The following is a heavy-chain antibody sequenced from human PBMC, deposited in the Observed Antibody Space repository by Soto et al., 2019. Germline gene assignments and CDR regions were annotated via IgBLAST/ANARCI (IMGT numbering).Heavy chain of an antibody. J-gene: IGHJ6*02. CDR1: GYTFTSYD. CDR3: ASYNYDFWSGYSTSRRSRYYGMDV. V-gene: IGHV1-8*01. Sequence: ASVKVSCKASGYTFTSYDINWVRQATGQGLEWMGWMNPNSGNTGYAQKFQGRVTMTRNTSISTAYMELSSLRSEDTAVYYCASYNYDFWSGYSTSRRSRYYGMDVWGQGTTVTVSS. CDR2: MNPNSGNT. D-gene: IGHD3-3*01.